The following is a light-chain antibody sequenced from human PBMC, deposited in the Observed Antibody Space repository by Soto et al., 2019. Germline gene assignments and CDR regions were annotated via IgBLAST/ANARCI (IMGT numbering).Light chain of an antibody. Sequence: EIVLTQSPGTLSLSPGERATLSCRASQRLSSSSLAWYQQKPGQAPRLLVYGVSNRATGIPDRFSGSGSGTDFTLTIRRLEPEDFPVYYCHQYGSSPRTFGQGTKVEIK. J-gene: IGKJ1*01. CDR2: GVS. V-gene: IGKV3-20*01. CDR3: HQYGSSPRT. CDR1: QRLSSSS.